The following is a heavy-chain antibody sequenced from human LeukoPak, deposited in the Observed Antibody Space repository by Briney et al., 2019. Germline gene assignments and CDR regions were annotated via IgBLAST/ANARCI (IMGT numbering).Heavy chain of an antibody. Sequence: SETLSLTCTVSGYSISSGYYWGWIRQPPGKGLEWIGSMYHSGTTSYNPSLKSRVTMSVDTSKNQFSLKLSSVTAADTAVYYCARDRGTWNDDGFDYWGQGTLVTVSS. CDR1: GYSISSGYY. V-gene: IGHV4-38-2*02. J-gene: IGHJ4*02. CDR3: ARDRGTWNDDGFDY. CDR2: MYHSGTT. D-gene: IGHD1-1*01.